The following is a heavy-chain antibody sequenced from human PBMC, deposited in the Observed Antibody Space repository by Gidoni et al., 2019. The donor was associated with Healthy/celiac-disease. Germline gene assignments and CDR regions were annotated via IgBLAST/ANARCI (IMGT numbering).Heavy chain of an antibody. J-gene: IGHJ4*02. Sequence: QVQLVQSGAEVKKPGSSVKVSCKASGGPFSSYAIRWVRQAPGQGLEWMGVLIPIFGTANYAQKFQGRVTITADKSTSTAYMELSSLRSEDTAVYYCAREYGTTSQCFDYWGQGTLVTVSS. V-gene: IGHV1-69*06. CDR2: LIPIFGTA. CDR3: AREYGTTSQCFDY. CDR1: GGPFSSYA. D-gene: IGHD1-7*01.